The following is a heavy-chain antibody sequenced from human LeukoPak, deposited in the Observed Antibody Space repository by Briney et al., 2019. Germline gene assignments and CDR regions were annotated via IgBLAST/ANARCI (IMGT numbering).Heavy chain of an antibody. CDR2: ISAYNGNK. CDR3: ARDRWSSSSSEGALDI. D-gene: IGHD6-6*01. Sequence: ASVKVSCKASGYTFTSYYMHWVRQAPGQGLDWMGWISAYNGNKVYAQDLQGRVTMTTDTSTSTAYMELRSLRSDDTAVYYCARDRWSSSSSEGALDIWGQGTMVTVSS. CDR1: GYTFTSYY. J-gene: IGHJ3*02. V-gene: IGHV1-18*04.